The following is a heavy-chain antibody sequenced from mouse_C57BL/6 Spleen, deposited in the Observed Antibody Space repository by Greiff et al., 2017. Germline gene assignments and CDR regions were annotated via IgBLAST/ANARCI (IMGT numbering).Heavy chain of an antibody. V-gene: IGHV1-26*01. CDR1: GYTFTDYY. CDR2: INPNNGGT. D-gene: IGHD3-1*01. Sequence: EVQLQQPGPELVKPGASVKISCKASGYTFTDYYMNWVKQSHGKSLEWIGDINPNNGGTSYNQKFKGKATLTVDKSSSTAYMELSSLTSEDSAVYYCARGGHDYAMDYWGQGTSVTVSS. J-gene: IGHJ4*01. CDR3: ARGGHDYAMDY.